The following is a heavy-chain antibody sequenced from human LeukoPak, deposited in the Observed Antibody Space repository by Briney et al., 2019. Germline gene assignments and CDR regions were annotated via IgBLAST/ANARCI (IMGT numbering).Heavy chain of an antibody. CDR3: ARDLGYEGWFDP. CDR2: IRYDGSNK. J-gene: IGHJ5*02. Sequence: GGSLRLSCAASGFTFSSYGMHWVRQAPGKGLEWVAFIRYDGSNKYYADSVKGRFTISRDNSKNTLYLQMNSLRAEDTAVYYCARDLGYEGWFDPWGQGTLVTVSS. D-gene: IGHD5-12*01. V-gene: IGHV3-30*02. CDR1: GFTFSSYG.